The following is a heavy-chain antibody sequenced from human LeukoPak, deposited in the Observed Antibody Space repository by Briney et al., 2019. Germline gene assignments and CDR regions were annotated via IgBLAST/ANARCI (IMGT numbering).Heavy chain of an antibody. CDR3: ARSEAAAKYYYYAMDV. CDR1: GGTFSSYT. CDR2: IIPILGIA. J-gene: IGHJ6*02. Sequence: KVSCKASGGTFSSYTITWVRQAPGQGLEWMGRIIPILGIANYAQKSQGRVTITADKSTSTAYMELSSLRSEDTAVYYCARSEAAAKYYYYAMDVWGQGTTVTVSS. D-gene: IGHD6-13*01. V-gene: IGHV1-69*02.